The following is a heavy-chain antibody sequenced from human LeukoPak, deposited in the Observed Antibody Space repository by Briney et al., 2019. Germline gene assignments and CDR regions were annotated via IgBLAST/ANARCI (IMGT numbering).Heavy chain of an antibody. V-gene: IGHV3-20*01. J-gene: IGHJ3*02. CDR3: ARVDSSGWWGAFDI. D-gene: IGHD6-19*01. CDR1: GFTFDDYG. Sequence: GGSLRLSCAASGFTFDDYGMSWVRQAPGKGLEWVSGINWNGGSTGYADSVKDRFTISRDNAKNSLYLQMNSLRAEDTALYHCARVDSSGWWGAFDIWGQGTMVTVSS. CDR2: INWNGGST.